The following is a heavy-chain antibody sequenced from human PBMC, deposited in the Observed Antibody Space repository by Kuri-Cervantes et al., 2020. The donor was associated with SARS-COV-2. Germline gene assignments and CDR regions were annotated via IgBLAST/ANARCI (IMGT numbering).Heavy chain of an antibody. J-gene: IGHJ6*02. D-gene: IGHD3-10*01. Sequence: GESLKISCAASGFTFSSYWMHWVRQAPGKGLVWVSRINSDGSSTSYADSVKGRFTISRDNAKNTLYLQMNSLRAEDTAVYYCARDYQYYYGSGSYYLVYYYCGMDVWGQGTTVTVSS. CDR3: ARDYQYYYGSGSYYLVYYYCGMDV. CDR2: INSDGSST. CDR1: GFTFSSYW. V-gene: IGHV3-74*01.